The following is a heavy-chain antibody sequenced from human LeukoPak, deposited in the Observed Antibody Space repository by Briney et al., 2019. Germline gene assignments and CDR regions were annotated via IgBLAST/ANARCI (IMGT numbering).Heavy chain of an antibody. V-gene: IGHV3-7*01. J-gene: IGHJ5*02. D-gene: IGHD3-22*01. CDR1: GFTFSDYW. CDR3: ARDLGQYYDTSDNWFDP. Sequence: GGSLRLSCAASGFTFSDYWISWIRQAPGKGLEWVANIKGDGSDKYYVDSVKGRFTISRDNAKNTLNLQMNSLRAEDTAVYYCARDLGQYYDTSDNWFDPWGQGTLVTVSS. CDR2: IKGDGSDK.